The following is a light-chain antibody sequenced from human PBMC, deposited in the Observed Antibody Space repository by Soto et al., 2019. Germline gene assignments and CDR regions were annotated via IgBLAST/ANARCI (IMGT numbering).Light chain of an antibody. CDR3: QQYNNWPRT. J-gene: IGKJ1*01. CDR2: GAS. Sequence: EIVMTQSPGTLSVSPGERATLSCRASQSVSSNLAWYQQKPGQAPSLLIYGASTRATGIPARFSGSGSGTESALTISSLQSEDFAVYYCQQYNNWPRTFGQGTKVEIK. CDR1: QSVSSN. V-gene: IGKV3-15*01.